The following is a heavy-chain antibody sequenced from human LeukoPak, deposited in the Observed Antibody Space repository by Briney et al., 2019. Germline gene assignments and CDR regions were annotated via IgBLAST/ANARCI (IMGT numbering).Heavy chain of an antibody. CDR3: ARAITYYDILTGYYAHFDY. CDR1: GGSISSYY. D-gene: IGHD3-9*01. J-gene: IGHJ4*02. Sequence: SETLSLTCTVSGGSISSYYWSWIRQPPGKGLEWIGYIYYSGSTNYNPSLKSRVTISVDTSKNQFSLKLSSVTAADTAVYYCARAITYYDILTGYYAHFDYWGQGTLVTVSS. CDR2: IYYSGST. V-gene: IGHV4-59*01.